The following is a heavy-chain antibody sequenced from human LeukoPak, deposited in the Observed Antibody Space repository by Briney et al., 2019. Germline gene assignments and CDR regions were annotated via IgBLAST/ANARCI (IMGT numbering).Heavy chain of an antibody. D-gene: IGHD6-13*01. CDR1: GGSISSSSYY. Sequence: SETLSLTCTVSGGSISSSSYYWGWIRQPPGKGLEWIGSIYYNGSTYYNPSLKSRVTISVDTSKNQFSLKLSSVTAADTAVYYCARGGAAAGTVRSPYYYYYYYMDVWGKGTTVTISS. V-gene: IGHV4-39*07. J-gene: IGHJ6*03. CDR2: IYYNGST. CDR3: ARGGAAAGTVRSPYYYYYYYMDV.